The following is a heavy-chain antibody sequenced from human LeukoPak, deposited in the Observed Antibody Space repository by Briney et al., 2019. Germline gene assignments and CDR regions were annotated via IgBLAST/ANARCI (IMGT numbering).Heavy chain of an antibody. J-gene: IGHJ6*03. CDR1: GYTFTSYY. Sequence: ASVKVSCKASGYTFTSYYMHWVRQAPGQGLEWMGIINPSGGSTSYAQKFQGRVTMTRDMSTSTVYMELSSLRSEDTAVYYCAREKCSGGSCYPPTSYYSYYHMDVWGKGTTVTISS. D-gene: IGHD2-15*01. CDR2: INPSGGST. V-gene: IGHV1-46*01. CDR3: AREKCSGGSCYPPTSYYSYYHMDV.